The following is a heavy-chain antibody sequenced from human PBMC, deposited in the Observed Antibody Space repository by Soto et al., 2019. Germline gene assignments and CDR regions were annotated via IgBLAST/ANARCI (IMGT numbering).Heavy chain of an antibody. Sequence: GGSLRLSCAASGFTFSSYGMHWVRQAPGKGLEWVAVISYDGSNKYYADSVKGRFTISRDNSKNTLYLQMNSLRAEDTAVYYCAKDDPLGYDILTGYLRRTPPHGVSDYWGQGTLVTVSS. J-gene: IGHJ4*02. CDR1: GFTFSSYG. CDR3: AKDDPLGYDILTGYLRRTPPHGVSDY. CDR2: ISYDGSNK. D-gene: IGHD3-9*01. V-gene: IGHV3-30*18.